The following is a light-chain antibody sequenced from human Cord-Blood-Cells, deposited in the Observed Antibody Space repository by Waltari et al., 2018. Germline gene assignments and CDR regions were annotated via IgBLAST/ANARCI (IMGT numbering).Light chain of an antibody. CDR1: NLRSYY. J-gene: IGLJ2*01. V-gene: IGLV3-19*01. CDR2: GKN. CDR3: NSRDSSGNHVV. Sequence: SSELTQDPAVSVALGQTVRITCQGDNLRSYYASWYQQKPGQAPELVIYGKNNRPSGIPDRFSGSSSGNTASLTITGAQAEDEADYYCNSRDSSGNHVVFGGGTKLTVL.